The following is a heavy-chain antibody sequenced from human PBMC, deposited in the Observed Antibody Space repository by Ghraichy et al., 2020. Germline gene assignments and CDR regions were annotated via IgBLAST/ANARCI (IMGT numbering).Heavy chain of an antibody. J-gene: IGHJ3*02. CDR1: GGSFSGYY. CDR3: ARVRATGAFDI. CDR2: INHSGST. V-gene: IGHV4-34*01. Sequence: GSLRLSCAVYGGSFSGYYWSWIRQPPGKGLEWIGEINHSGSTKYNPSLKSRVIISVDTSKNQFSLKLSSVTAADTAVYYCARVRATGAFDIWGQGTMVTVSS. D-gene: IGHD1-14*01.